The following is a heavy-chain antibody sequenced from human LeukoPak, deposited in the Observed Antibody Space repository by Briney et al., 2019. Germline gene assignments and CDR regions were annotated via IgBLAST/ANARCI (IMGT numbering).Heavy chain of an antibody. Sequence: PSETLSLTCTVSGVSVSNYYWTWIRQPAGQGLEWIGRIYTSGSTNYNPSLKSRATMSVDTSKNQFSLKLNSVTAADTAVYYCARDNGGDYWYSDVWGRGTLITVSS. D-gene: IGHD2-21*01. CDR1: GVSVSNYY. CDR2: IYTSGST. CDR3: ARDNGGDYWYSDV. J-gene: IGHJ2*01. V-gene: IGHV4-4*07.